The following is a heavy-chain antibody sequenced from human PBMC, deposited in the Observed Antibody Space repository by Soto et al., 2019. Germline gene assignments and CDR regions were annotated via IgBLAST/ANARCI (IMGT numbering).Heavy chain of an antibody. CDR3: ARHRRIVGATTGNFDY. V-gene: IGHV4-39*01. CDR1: GGSISSTSYY. CDR2: IYYSGST. Sequence: SETLSLTCTVSGGSISSTSYYWGWIRQPPGKGLEWIGSIYYSGSTYYNPSLKSRVTISVDTSKNQFSLKLNSVTAADTAVYYCARHRRIVGATTGNFDYWGQGTLVTVSS. J-gene: IGHJ4*02. D-gene: IGHD1-26*01.